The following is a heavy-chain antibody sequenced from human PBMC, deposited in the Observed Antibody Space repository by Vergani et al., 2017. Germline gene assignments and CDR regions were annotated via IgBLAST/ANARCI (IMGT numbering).Heavy chain of an antibody. CDR1: GGAVNSGSNF. Sequence: QVQLQESGPGLVKPSQTLSLTCSVSGGAVNSGSNFWTWIRQPAGKGLEWIGRVYTSGTTHYTPSLKSRVTMSLDTSKNHFSLNLTSVTAADTAVYYCARGIRGHWYFDLWGRGTLVTVSS. J-gene: IGHJ2*01. CDR3: ARGIRGHWYFDL. CDR2: VYTSGTT. D-gene: IGHD6-25*01. V-gene: IGHV4-61*02.